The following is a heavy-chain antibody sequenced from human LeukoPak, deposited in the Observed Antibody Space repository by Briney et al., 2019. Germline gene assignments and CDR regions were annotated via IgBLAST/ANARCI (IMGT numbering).Heavy chain of an antibody. CDR3: ARGWPYYYGSGSYRLDY. V-gene: IGHV4-4*02. D-gene: IGHD3-10*01. Sequence: SGTLSLTCAVSGGSISSSNWWSWVRQPPGKGLEWIGEIYHSGSTNYNPSLKSRVTISVDTSKNQFSLKLSSVTAADTAVYYCARGWPYYYGSGSYRLDYWGQGTLVTVSS. J-gene: IGHJ4*02. CDR1: GGSISSSNW. CDR2: IYHSGST.